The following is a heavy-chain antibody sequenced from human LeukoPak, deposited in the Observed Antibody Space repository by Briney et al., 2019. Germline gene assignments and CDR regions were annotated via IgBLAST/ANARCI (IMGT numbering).Heavy chain of an antibody. D-gene: IGHD1-26*01. Sequence: GGSLRLSCAASGFTFSSYWMHWVRQAPGKGLVWVSRINSDGSSTSYADSVKGRFTISRDSAKNTLYLQMNSLRAEDTAVYYCAREGRWELPFDYWGQGTLVTVSS. CDR1: GFTFSSYW. CDR3: AREGRWELPFDY. J-gene: IGHJ4*02. CDR2: INSDGSST. V-gene: IGHV3-74*01.